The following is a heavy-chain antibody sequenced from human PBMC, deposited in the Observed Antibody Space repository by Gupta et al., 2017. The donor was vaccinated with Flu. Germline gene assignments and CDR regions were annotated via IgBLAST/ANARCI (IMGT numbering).Heavy chain of an antibody. Sequence: QVQLVQSGAEVKKPGASVKVSCKASGYTFTSYYIHWVRQAPGQGLEWMGIINPSGGSTSYAQKFQDRVTMTRDTSTSTVYMELSSLRSEDTAVYYCAREEVYVLRSGYYYYGMDVWSQGTTVTVSS. J-gene: IGHJ6*02. CDR3: AREEVYVLRSGYYYYGMDV. CDR1: GYTFTSYY. D-gene: IGHD2/OR15-2a*01. CDR2: INPSGGST. V-gene: IGHV1-46*01.